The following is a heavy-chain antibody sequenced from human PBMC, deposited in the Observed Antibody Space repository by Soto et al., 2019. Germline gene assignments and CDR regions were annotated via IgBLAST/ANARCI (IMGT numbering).Heavy chain of an antibody. CDR1: GFTFSSYG. D-gene: IGHD1-26*01. V-gene: IGHV3-33*01. J-gene: IGHJ4*02. Sequence: PGGSLRLSCAASGFTFSSYGMHWVRQAPGKGLEWVALIWYDGSNKYYADSVKGRFTISRDNSMNTLHLQMNSLRAEDTAVYYCARWEVDHWGPGTLVTVSS. CDR3: ARWEVDH. CDR2: IWYDGSNK.